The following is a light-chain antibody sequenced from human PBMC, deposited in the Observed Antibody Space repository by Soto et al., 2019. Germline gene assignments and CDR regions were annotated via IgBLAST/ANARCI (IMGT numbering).Light chain of an antibody. V-gene: IGLV2-14*03. J-gene: IGLJ2*01. CDR1: NSDADAYNY. CDR2: DVS. Sequence: QSALTQPASVSGSPGQSIIISCTGTNSDADAYNYVSWYQHHPGKAPKLLIYDVSNRPSGISNRFSGSKSGNTASLTISGLQPEDEADYFCSSYKSSTILFGGGTKVTV. CDR3: SSYKSSTIL.